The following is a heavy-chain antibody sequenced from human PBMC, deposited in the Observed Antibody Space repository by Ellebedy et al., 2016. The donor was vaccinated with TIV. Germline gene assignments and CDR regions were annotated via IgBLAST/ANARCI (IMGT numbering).Heavy chain of an antibody. V-gene: IGHV4-30-2*01. Sequence: SETLSLTCAVSGGSISSTIYSWTWVRQPPGKGLEWIGYIYHSGSTYYNPSLQSRVTISVDRSNNQFSLKLSSVTAADTAVYYCASLAQSSSWYPYYFDYWGQGTLVTVSS. D-gene: IGHD6-13*01. CDR1: GGSISSTIYS. CDR3: ASLAQSSSWYPYYFDY. J-gene: IGHJ4*02. CDR2: IYHSGST.